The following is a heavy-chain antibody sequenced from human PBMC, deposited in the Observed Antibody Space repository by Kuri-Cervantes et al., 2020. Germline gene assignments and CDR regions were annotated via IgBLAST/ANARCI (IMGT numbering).Heavy chain of an antibody. CDR2: ISAYNGNT. V-gene: IGHV1-18*01. J-gene: IGHJ4*02. Sequence: ASVKVSCKASGYTFTSYGISWVRQAPGQGLEWMGWISAYNGNTNYAQKLQGRVTMTTDTSTSTAYMELSSLRSEDTAVYYCARGAQRYYYDSSGYKDYWGQGTLVTVSS. CDR3: ARGAQRYYYDSSGYKDY. D-gene: IGHD3-22*01. CDR1: GYTFTSYG.